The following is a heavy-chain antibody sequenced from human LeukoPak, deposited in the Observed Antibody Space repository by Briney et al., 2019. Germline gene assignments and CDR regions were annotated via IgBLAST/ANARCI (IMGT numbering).Heavy chain of an antibody. CDR2: ISSSSSYI. CDR1: GFNLSSYS. J-gene: IGHJ4*02. D-gene: IGHD2-21*01. Sequence: GGSLRLSCAASGFNLSSYSMNSVRQAPGKGLEWVSSISSSSSYIYYADSVKGRFTISRDNAKNSLYLQMNSLRAEDTAVYYCASLWDFDYWGQGTLVTVSS. CDR3: ASLWDFDY. V-gene: IGHV3-21*01.